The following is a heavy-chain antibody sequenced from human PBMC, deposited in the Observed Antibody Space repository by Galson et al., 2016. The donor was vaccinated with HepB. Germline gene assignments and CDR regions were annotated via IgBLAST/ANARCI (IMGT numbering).Heavy chain of an antibody. V-gene: IGHV3-15*01. J-gene: IGHJ6*02. CDR3: RYGMDV. CDR2: IKSKTDGGTT. CDR1: GFTVSNNY. Sequence: SLRLSCAASGFTVSNNYMSWVRQAPGKGLEWVGRIKSKTDGGTTDYAAPVKGRFSISRDDSKNTLYLQMNSLKTEDTAAYYCRYGMDVWGQGTTVTVSS.